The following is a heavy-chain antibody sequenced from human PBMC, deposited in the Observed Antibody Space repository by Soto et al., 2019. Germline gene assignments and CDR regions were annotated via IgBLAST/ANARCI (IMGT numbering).Heavy chain of an antibody. Sequence: SLRLSCTASGFTFSSYGMHCVLQSPGKGLDWVALIWYDATNKYYTASVKGRFTISRDNSKNTLYLQMNSLRAEDTAVYYCARDGADYLQLKYYFDYWGQGTLVTVSS. V-gene: IGHV3-33*01. CDR2: IWYDATNK. J-gene: IGHJ4*02. D-gene: IGHD4-17*01. CDR1: GFTFSSYG. CDR3: ARDGADYLQLKYYFDY.